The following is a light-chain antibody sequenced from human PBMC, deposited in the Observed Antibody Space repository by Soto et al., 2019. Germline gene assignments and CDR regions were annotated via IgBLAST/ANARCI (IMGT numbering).Light chain of an antibody. CDR2: GAS. CDR1: QSVASSH. CDR3: QQYGSSPIT. Sequence: EIVLTQSPGTLSLSPGERATLSCRASQSVASSHLAWYRQNPGQAPRLLIYGASSRATGIPDRFSGSGSGTDFTLTISRLEPEDFAVYYCQQYGSSPITFGQGTRLEIK. J-gene: IGKJ5*01. V-gene: IGKV3-20*01.